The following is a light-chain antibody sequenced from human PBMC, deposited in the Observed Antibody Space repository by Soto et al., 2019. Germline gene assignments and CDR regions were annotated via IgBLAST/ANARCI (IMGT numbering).Light chain of an antibody. CDR2: AAS. V-gene: IGKV1-39*01. Sequence: DIQMTQSPSSLSASVGDRVTITCRASQSISSYLNWYQQKPGKAPKLLIYAASSLQSGVPSRFSGSGSGTDFTLTISSLQPEDFATYYCQQSYGTPLTFGGGTKADIK. CDR3: QQSYGTPLT. CDR1: QSISSY. J-gene: IGKJ4*01.